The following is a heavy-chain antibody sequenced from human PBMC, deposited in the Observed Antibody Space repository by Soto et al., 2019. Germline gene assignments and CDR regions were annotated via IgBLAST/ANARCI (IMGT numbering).Heavy chain of an antibody. J-gene: IGHJ6*02. CDR3: ATDYDYVWGSYRFALYYYGMDV. D-gene: IGHD3-16*02. CDR2: INPNSGGT. V-gene: IGHV1-2*02. CDR1: GYTLTGYY. Sequence: ASVKVSCKASGYTLTGYYMHWVRQAPGQGLEWMGWINPNSGGTNYAQKFQGRVTMTRDTSISTAYMELSRLRSDDTAVYYCATDYDYVWGSYRFALYYYGMDVWG.